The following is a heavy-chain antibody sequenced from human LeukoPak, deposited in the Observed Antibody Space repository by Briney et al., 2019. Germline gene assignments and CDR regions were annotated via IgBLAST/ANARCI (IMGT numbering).Heavy chain of an antibody. Sequence: SETLSLTCTVSGGSISSSSYYWGWIRQPPGKGLEWIGSIYYSGSTYYNPSLKSRVTISVDTSKNQFSLKLSSVTAAATAVYYCARDRRDGYSSGWYRFDPWGQGTLVTVSS. CDR3: ARDRRDGYSSGWYRFDP. V-gene: IGHV4-39*07. CDR1: GGSISSSSYY. D-gene: IGHD6-19*01. CDR2: IYYSGST. J-gene: IGHJ5*02.